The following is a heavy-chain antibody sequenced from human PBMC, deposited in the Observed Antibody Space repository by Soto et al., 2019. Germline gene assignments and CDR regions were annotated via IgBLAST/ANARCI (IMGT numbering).Heavy chain of an antibody. D-gene: IGHD3-10*01. V-gene: IGHV3-23*01. CDR3: AKRAFYGSGIPNYYGMEV. CDR2: ISGTCGGT. J-gene: IGHJ6*02. Sequence: EVHLLESGGGLVQPGGSLRLSCASSGFTFSNYAMTWVRPAPGTGLEWVSVISGTCGGTNNADSAKGRFTTSRDNSTNTPYLQMNSLRAEDTAVYYCAKRAFYGSGIPNYYGMEVWGQGAGVTGSS. CDR1: GFTFSNYA.